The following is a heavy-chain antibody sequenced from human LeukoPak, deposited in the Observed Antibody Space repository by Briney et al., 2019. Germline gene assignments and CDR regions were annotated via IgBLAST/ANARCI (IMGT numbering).Heavy chain of an antibody. D-gene: IGHD2/OR15-2a*01. J-gene: IGHJ4*02. CDR2: ISSSSSYI. V-gene: IGHV3-21*01. Sequence: GGSLRLSCAASGFTFSSYSMNWVRQAPGKGLEWVSSISSSSSYIYYADSVKGRFTISRDNAKNSLYLQMNSLRAEDTAVYYCGRGGPFSTPSFDYWGQGTLFTASS. CDR1: GFTFSSYS. CDR3: GRGGPFSTPSFDY.